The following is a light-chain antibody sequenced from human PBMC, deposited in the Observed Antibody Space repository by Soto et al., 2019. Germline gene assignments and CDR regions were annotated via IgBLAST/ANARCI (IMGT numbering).Light chain of an antibody. Sequence: DIPMTQSPSSVSASVGDRVTITCRASQGVSSWLAWYQQKPGKPPTLLIYATSSLERGVPSRFSGSGSGTDFTLTISNLQPEDCAIYYCQQANSLPWTFGQGTKVEIK. J-gene: IGKJ1*01. CDR1: QGVSSW. CDR3: QQANSLPWT. V-gene: IGKV1-12*01. CDR2: ATS.